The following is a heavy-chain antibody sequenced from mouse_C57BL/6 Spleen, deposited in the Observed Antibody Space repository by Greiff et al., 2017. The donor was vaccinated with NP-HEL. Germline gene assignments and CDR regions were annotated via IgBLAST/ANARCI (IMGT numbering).Heavy chain of an antibody. CDR3: ATYYSNYDWYFDV. CDR2: INPNNGGT. D-gene: IGHD2-5*01. CDR1: GYTFTDYN. J-gene: IGHJ1*03. Sequence: VQLKQSGPELVKPGASVKIPCKASGYTFTDYNMDWVKQSHGKSLEWIGDINPNNGGTIYNQKFKGKATLTVDKSSSTAYMELRSLTSEDTAVYYCATYYSNYDWYFDVWGTGTTVTVSS. V-gene: IGHV1-18*01.